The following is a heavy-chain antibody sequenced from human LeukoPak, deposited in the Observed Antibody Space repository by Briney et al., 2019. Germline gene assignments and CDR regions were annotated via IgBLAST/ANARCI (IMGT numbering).Heavy chain of an antibody. CDR3: ARDPRSVEMATASDY. CDR2: ISAYNGNT. D-gene: IGHD5-24*01. CDR1: GYTFTSYG. V-gene: IGHV1-18*01. J-gene: IGHJ4*02. Sequence: ASVKVSCKASGYTFTSYGISWVRQAPGQGLEWMGWISAYNGNTNYAQKLQGRVTMTTDTSTSTAYMELSSLRSEDTAVYYCARDPRSVEMATASDYWGQGTLVTVSS.